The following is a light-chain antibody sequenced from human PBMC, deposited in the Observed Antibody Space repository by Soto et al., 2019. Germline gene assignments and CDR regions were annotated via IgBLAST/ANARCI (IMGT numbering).Light chain of an antibody. V-gene: IGKV3-20*01. CDR1: QSVSSSY. CDR2: DTS. Sequence: EIVLTQSPGTLSLSPGERATLSCGASQSVSSSYLAWYQQKPGQAPKLLIYDTSSRATGIPDRFSGSGSGTDFTLTISRLETEDFAVYNCQQYGSSPLTFGGGTKVDIK. CDR3: QQYGSSPLT. J-gene: IGKJ4*01.